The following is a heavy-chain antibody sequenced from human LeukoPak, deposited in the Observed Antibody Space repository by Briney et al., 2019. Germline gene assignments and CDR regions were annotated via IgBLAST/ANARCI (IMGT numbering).Heavy chain of an antibody. V-gene: IGHV3-11*01. J-gene: IGHJ6*02. CDR2: ISSSGSTI. CDR3: ARDEITYYYDSSGLAGMDV. Sequence: TGGSLRLSCAASGFTFSDYYMSWIRQAPGKGLEWVSYISSSGSTIYYADSVKGRFTISRDNAKNSLYLQMNSLRAEDTAVYYCARDEITYYYDSSGLAGMDVWGRGTTVTVSS. CDR1: GFTFSDYY. D-gene: IGHD3-22*01.